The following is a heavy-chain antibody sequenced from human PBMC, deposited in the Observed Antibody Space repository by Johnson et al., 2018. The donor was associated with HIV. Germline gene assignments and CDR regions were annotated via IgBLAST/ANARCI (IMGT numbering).Heavy chain of an antibody. CDR1: GFTFSSYA. D-gene: IGHD1-26*01. J-gene: IGHJ3*02. CDR3: ARGSEDAFDI. Sequence: QEQLVESGGGVVQPGRSLRLSCAASGFTFSSYAMHWVRQAPGKGLEWVAVISYDGSNKYYADSVKGRFTISRDNSKNTLYLQMNSLRAGDTAVYYCARGSEDAFDIWGQGTMVTVSS. CDR2: ISYDGSNK. V-gene: IGHV3-30-3*01.